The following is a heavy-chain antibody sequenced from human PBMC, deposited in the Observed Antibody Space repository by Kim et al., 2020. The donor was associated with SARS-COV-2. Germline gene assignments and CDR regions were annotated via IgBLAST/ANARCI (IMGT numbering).Heavy chain of an antibody. CDR1: GFTFSSHW. Sequence: GGSLRLSCGASGFTFSSHWMSWVRKAPGKGLEWVASMKQDGSQIYYVDSVKGRFTISRDNTRNAVFLQMNSLRAEDTAMYYCTGGPGGCGCRVDHWGQG. D-gene: IGHD6-19*01. V-gene: IGHV3-7*03. CDR3: TGGPGGCGCRVDH. CDR2: MKQDGSQI. J-gene: IGHJ4*02.